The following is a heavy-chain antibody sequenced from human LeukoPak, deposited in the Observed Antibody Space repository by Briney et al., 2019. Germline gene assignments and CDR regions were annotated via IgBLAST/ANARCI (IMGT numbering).Heavy chain of an antibody. CDR3: AKIDYGDFHFDY. CDR1: GLTFSTYA. D-gene: IGHD4-17*01. J-gene: IGHJ4*02. CDR2: ISGSGDST. Sequence: GGSLRLSCAASGLTFSTYAMTWVRQAPGKGLEWVSSISGSGDSTFYADSVKGRFTISRDNSKNTQYLQMNSLRAEDTAVYYCAKIDYGDFHFDYWGQGTLVTVSS. V-gene: IGHV3-23*01.